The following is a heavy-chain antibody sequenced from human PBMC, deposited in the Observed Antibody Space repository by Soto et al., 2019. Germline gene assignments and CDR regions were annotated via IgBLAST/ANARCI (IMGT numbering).Heavy chain of an antibody. V-gene: IGHV4-30-4*01. CDR3: ARGDSSGVIDY. CDR2: IYYSGST. D-gene: IGHD3-22*01. CDR1: GGSISSGDYY. J-gene: IGHJ4*02. Sequence: QVQLQESGPGLVKPSQTLSRTCTVSGGSISSGDYYWNWIRQPPGKGLEWIGYIYYSGSTSYKPSLKSHVTISVDTSKNQFSLRLSSVTAADTAVYYCARGDSSGVIDYWGQGTLVTVSS.